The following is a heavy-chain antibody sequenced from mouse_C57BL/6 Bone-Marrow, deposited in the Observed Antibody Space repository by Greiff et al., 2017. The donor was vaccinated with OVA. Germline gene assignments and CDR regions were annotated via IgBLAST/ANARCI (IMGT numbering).Heavy chain of an antibody. D-gene: IGHD2-3*01. CDR3: ARSGYYPAY. CDR1: GYTFTGYW. V-gene: IGHV1-9*01. CDR2: ILPGSGSI. J-gene: IGHJ3*01. Sequence: QVQLQQSGAELMKPGASVKLSCKATGYTFTGYWIEWVKQRPGQGLEWIGEILPGSGSIKYNEKFKGKATFTADTSSNTAYMSLSSLTSVDSAIYYYARSGYYPAYWGQGTLVTVSA.